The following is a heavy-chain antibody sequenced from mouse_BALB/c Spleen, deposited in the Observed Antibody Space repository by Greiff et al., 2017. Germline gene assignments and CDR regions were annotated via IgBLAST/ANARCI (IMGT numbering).Heavy chain of an antibody. CDR1: GFTFSSYA. Sequence: EVMLVESGGGLVKPGGSLKLSCAASGFTFSSYAMSWVRQSPEKRLEWVAEISSGGSYTYYPDTVTGRFTISRDNAKNTLYLEMSSLRSEDTAMYYCARDGYDVGYFDVWGAGTTVTVSS. V-gene: IGHV5-9-4*01. J-gene: IGHJ1*01. D-gene: IGHD2-2*01. CDR2: ISSGGSYT. CDR3: ARDGYDVGYFDV.